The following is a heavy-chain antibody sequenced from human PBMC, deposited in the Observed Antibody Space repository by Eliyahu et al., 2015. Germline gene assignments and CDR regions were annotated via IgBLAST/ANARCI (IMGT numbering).Heavy chain of an antibody. J-gene: IGHJ4*02. V-gene: IGHV1-8*02. D-gene: IGHD5-24*01. CDR3: ARGIIGDLQD. CDR2: MDPDNGNT. Sequence: QVQLVQSGAEVRKPGXSVXVSCKASGYRFXYNNIHWVRQATGQGPEXMGWMDPDNGNTGYAQKFRGRITMTRDTSINTAYMELRNLVSDDTAVYYCARGIIGDLQDWGQGTLVTVPS. CDR1: GYRFXYNN.